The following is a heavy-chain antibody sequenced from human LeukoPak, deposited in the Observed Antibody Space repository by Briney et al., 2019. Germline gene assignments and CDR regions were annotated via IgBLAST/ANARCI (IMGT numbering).Heavy chain of an antibody. CDR3: ARESGGNTPYYFDY. J-gene: IGHJ4*02. V-gene: IGHV3-30*04. CDR2: ISCDDGSNK. Sequence: GGSLRLSCAASGFTFSTYALHWVRQAPGKGLEWVAVISCDDGSNKYYADSVKGRFTISRDNSKNTLYLQMNSLRTEDTAVYYCARESGGNTPYYFDYWGQGTLVTVSS. CDR1: GFTFSTYA. D-gene: IGHD2-2*02.